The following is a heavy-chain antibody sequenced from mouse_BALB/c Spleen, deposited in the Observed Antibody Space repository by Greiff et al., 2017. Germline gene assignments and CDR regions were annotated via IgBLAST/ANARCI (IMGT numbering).Heavy chain of an antibody. Sequence: VQLKESGPGLVKPSQSLSLTCTVSGYSITSDYAWNWIRQFPGNTLEWMGYISYSGSTSYNPSLKSRISITRDTSKNQFFLQLNSVTTEDTATYYCARAITTARYWYFDVWGAGTTVTVSS. CDR2: ISYSGST. D-gene: IGHD1-2*01. CDR1: GYSITSDYA. V-gene: IGHV3-2*02. J-gene: IGHJ1*01. CDR3: ARAITTARYWYFDV.